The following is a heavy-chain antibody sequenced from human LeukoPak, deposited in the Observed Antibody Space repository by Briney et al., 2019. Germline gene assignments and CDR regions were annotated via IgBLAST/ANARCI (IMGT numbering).Heavy chain of an antibody. CDR2: INPSDGGT. CDR1: GYTFTNYY. CDR3: ARDSSGWSVDY. J-gene: IGHJ4*02. D-gene: IGHD6-19*01. V-gene: IGHV1-46*01. Sequence: ASVKVSCKASGYTFTNYYMHWVRQAPGQGLEWMAIINPSDGGTHYAQRFQGRVTMTRDTSTSTVYLELNSLRSEDTAVYYCARDSSGWSVDYWGQGTLVTASS.